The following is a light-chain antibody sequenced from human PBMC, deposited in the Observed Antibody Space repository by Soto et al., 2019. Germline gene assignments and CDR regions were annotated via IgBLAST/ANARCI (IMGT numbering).Light chain of an antibody. J-gene: IGLJ3*02. V-gene: IGLV1-44*01. CDR1: SSNIGSNT. CDR2: SNN. CDR3: ALSVDSLNAPV. Sequence: QSVLTQPPSASGTPGQRVTISCSGSSSNIGSNTVNWYQQLPGTAPKLLIYSNNQRPSGVPDRFSGSKSGTSASLAISGLHSEDEAEYSCALSVDSLNAPVFGEGPSSPS.